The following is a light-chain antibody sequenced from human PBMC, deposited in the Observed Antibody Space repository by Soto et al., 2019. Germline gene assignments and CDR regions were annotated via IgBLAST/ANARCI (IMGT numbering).Light chain of an antibody. CDR1: QSVSSL. CDR2: DVS. V-gene: IGKV3-11*01. CDR3: QQRSDWPPLT. Sequence: EKVMTQSPVTLSVSPGEIATLSCRASQSVSSLLAWYQQKPGQAPRLLIYDVSNRAIGIPARFSGSGSGTDFTLTISSLEPEDFAVYYCQQRSDWPPLTFGGGTKVDIK. J-gene: IGKJ4*01.